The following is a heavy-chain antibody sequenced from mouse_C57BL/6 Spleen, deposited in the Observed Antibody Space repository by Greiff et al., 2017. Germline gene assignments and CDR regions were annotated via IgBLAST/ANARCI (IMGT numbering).Heavy chain of an antibody. D-gene: IGHD2-4*01. CDR3: ARFYDYDEDFAC. CDR1: GYAFTNYL. V-gene: IGHV1-54*01. J-gene: IGHJ3*01. Sequence: QVQLQQSGAELVRPGTSVKVSCKASGYAFTNYLIEWVKQRPGQGLEWIGVINPGSGGTNYNEKFKGKATLTADKSSSTAYMQLSSLTSEDSAVYFCARFYDYDEDFACWGQGTLVTVSA. CDR2: INPGSGGT.